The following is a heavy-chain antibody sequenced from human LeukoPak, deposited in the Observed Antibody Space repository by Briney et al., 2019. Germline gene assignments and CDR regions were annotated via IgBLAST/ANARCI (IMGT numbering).Heavy chain of an antibody. CDR3: TTCYYYGSGSYLGY. Sequence: GGSLRLSCAASGFTFTNAWRTWVRQAPGKGLEWVGRIKSNTDGGTTDYAAPVKGRFTISRDDSKNTLNLQMNSLKTEDTAVYYCTTCYYYGSGSYLGYWGQGTLVTVSS. J-gene: IGHJ4*02. CDR2: IKSNTDGGTT. V-gene: IGHV3-15*01. CDR1: GFTFTNAW. D-gene: IGHD3-10*01.